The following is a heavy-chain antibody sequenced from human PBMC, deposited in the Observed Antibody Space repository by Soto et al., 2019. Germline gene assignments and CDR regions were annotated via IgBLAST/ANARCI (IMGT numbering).Heavy chain of an antibody. D-gene: IGHD6-19*01. V-gene: IGHV3-33*01. CDR2: IWYDGTKR. CDR1: GFSLRTSG. CDR3: ARDVVTAVACSVNFFDP. J-gene: IGHJ5*02. Sequence: QVQLVESGGGVDQSGRSLTLSCAASGFSLRTSGMHWLRRAPGKGLEWVGFIWYDGTKRFYANSVKGRSTISKDNSNNILYLQMSGLRAEDTAVYYCARDVVTAVACSVNFFDPWGQGTLLTVSS.